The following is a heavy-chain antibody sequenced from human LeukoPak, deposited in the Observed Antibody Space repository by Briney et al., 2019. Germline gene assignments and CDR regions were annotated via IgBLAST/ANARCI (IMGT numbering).Heavy chain of an antibody. CDR2: ISGNSGSI. D-gene: IGHD3-9*01. CDR3: AKVLNYDILTGPFDY. V-gene: IGHV3-9*01. Sequence: GGSLRLSCAASGFTFDDYAMHWVRQAPGKGLEWVSGISGNSGSIGYEDSVKGRFTISRDNAKNSLYLQMNSLRAEDTALYYCAKVLNYDILTGPFDYWGQGTLVTVSS. J-gene: IGHJ4*02. CDR1: GFTFDDYA.